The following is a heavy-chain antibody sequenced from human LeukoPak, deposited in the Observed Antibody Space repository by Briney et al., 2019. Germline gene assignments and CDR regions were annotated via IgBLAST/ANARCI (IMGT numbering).Heavy chain of an antibody. V-gene: IGHV4-34*01. Sequence: SETLSLTCAVYGGSFSGYYWSWIRQPPGKGLEWIGEINHSGSTNYNPSLKSRVTISVDTSKNQFSLKLSSVTAADTAVYYCARGRYYDSSGYFATRYYYYGMDVWGQGTTVTVSS. J-gene: IGHJ6*02. CDR2: INHSGST. CDR3: ARGRYYDSSGYFATRYYYYGMDV. CDR1: GGSFSGYY. D-gene: IGHD3-22*01.